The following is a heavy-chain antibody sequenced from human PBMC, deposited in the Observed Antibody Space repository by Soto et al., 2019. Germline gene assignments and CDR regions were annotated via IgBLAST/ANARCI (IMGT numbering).Heavy chain of an antibody. J-gene: IGHJ4*02. CDR3: AREVGYYSATRRNLYFDY. CDR2: INHTGGS. CDR1: GGSFSGYY. D-gene: IGHD2-2*01. V-gene: IGHV4-34*01. Sequence: SETLSLTCAVSGGSFSGYYWSWVRQPPGKGLEWIGDINHTGGSNYNPSLKSRVMISVDTSKTQFSLNVTSVTAADTAVYYCAREVGYYSATRRNLYFDYWGPGTLVTVSS.